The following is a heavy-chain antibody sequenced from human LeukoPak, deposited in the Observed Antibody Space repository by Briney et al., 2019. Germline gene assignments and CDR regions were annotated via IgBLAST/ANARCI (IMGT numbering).Heavy chain of an antibody. CDR1: GYSFSNYW. Sequence: GESLKISCEGSGYSFSNYWVGWVRQLPGKGLEWMGIIYPGDYETRYSPSFQGLVTISVDKSISTAYLQWSSLKASDTAMYYCAIPPGYCGNDCSFDHWGQGTLVTVSS. CDR2: IYPGDYET. D-gene: IGHD2-21*02. J-gene: IGHJ4*02. CDR3: AIPPGYCGNDCSFDH. V-gene: IGHV5-51*01.